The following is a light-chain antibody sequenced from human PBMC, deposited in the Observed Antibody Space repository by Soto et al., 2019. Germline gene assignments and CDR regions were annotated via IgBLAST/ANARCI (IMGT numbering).Light chain of an antibody. Sequence: EIVLTQSPATLSLSPGERATLSCRASQSVSRHLFWYQQQQAQAPTRLIYDASNRATGITARFSGGGSGANFSLTISSLVEEDYLVYYCHQQNNCPPVTFGGGTKVEIK. CDR2: DAS. CDR3: HQQNNCPPVT. CDR1: QSVSRH. J-gene: IGKJ4*01. V-gene: IGKV3-11*01.